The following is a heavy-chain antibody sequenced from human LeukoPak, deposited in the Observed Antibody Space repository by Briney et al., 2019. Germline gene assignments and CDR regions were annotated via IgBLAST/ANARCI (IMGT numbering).Heavy chain of an antibody. Sequence: GESLRLSCVASKFTFSTYSMSWVRQAPGKGLEWVANIKQDGSEKYYVDSVKGRFTISRDNAKNSLYLQMNSLRAEDTAVYYCAKDRWTMIGYFDYWGQGTLVTVSS. CDR3: AKDRWTMIGYFDY. CDR1: KFTFSTYS. V-gene: IGHV3-7*03. J-gene: IGHJ4*02. D-gene: IGHD3-22*01. CDR2: IKQDGSEK.